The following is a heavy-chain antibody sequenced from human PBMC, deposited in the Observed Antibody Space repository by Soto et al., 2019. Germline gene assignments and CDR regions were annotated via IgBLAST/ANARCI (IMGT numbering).Heavy chain of an antibody. CDR1: GFTFRSKS. Sequence: EVQVVESGGGVVQPGGSLRLSCAASGFTFRSKSMNWVLQAPGKGLEWIAYISSSSSTIYADSVKGRVTISRDNAKNSLYLQMNSLRDEDTAVYYCARVIWSGHLTSDLWGQGTLVTVSS. J-gene: IGHJ5*02. V-gene: IGHV3-48*02. D-gene: IGHD3-3*01. CDR2: ISSSSSTI. CDR3: ARVIWSGHLTSDL.